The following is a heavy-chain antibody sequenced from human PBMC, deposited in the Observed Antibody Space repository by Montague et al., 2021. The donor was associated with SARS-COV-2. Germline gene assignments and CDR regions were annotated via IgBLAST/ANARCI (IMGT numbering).Heavy chain of an antibody. CDR2: IYYSGST. CDR1: GGSISSSSHY. D-gene: IGHD3-3*01. Sequence: SDSLSLTCTVSGGSISSSSHYWGWIRQPPGKGLEWIGSIYYSGSTYYNPSLKSRVTISVDTSKNQFSLKLNSVTAADTAVFYCARHSGDYTIFGVVIYYMDVGGKGTTVTVSS. J-gene: IGHJ6*03. CDR3: ARHSGDYTIFGVVIYYMDV. V-gene: IGHV4-39*01.